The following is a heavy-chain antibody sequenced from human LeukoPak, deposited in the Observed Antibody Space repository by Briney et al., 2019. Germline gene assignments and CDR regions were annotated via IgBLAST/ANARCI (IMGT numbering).Heavy chain of an antibody. V-gene: IGHV1-69*04. CDR2: INPFLGMA. Sequence: GASVKVSYQASRGTFRRYAIIGVRQAPGQEVEGMGRINPFLGMANYPQMFQGRVTITADKSTSPAYIELSSLRSDDTAVYYCSRGAVTVTTVHWGQGDLVTASS. CDR1: RGTFRRYA. CDR3: SRGAVTVTTVH. J-gene: IGHJ4*02. D-gene: IGHD4-11*01.